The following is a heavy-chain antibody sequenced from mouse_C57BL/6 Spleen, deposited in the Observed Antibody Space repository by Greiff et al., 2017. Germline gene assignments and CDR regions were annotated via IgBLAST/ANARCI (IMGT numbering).Heavy chain of an antibody. CDR2: ISYDGSN. D-gene: IGHD2-2*01. Sequence: EVKLMESGPGLVKPSQSLSLTCSVTGYSITSGYYWNWIRQFPGNKLEWMGYISYDGSNNYNPSLKNRISITRDTSKNQFFLKLNSVTTEDTATYYCAREGGYDGYYFDDWGQGTTLTVSS. J-gene: IGHJ2*01. V-gene: IGHV3-6*01. CDR1: GYSITSGYY. CDR3: AREGGYDGYYFDD.